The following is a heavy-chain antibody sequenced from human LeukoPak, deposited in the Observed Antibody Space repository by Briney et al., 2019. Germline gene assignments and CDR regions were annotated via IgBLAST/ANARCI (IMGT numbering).Heavy chain of an antibody. D-gene: IGHD3-9*01. V-gene: IGHV4-4*07. CDR3: AREFYDISAGYSAQGDVFDV. CDR1: GGSISSYY. CDR2: IYTSGST. J-gene: IGHJ3*01. Sequence: PSETLSLTCTVSGGSISSYYWSWIRQPAGKGLEWIGRIYTSGSTNYNPSLKSRVTMSVDTSKNQFSLKLSSVTAADTAVYYCAREFYDISAGYSAQGDVFDVWGQGTVVTVSS.